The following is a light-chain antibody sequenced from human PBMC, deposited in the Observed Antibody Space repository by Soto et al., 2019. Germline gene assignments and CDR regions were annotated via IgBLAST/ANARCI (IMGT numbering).Light chain of an antibody. CDR3: AAWDDSLNGSYV. Sequence: QSALTQPPSASGTPGQRVTISCSVSTSHIGGNTVDWYQQLPGTAPKLLIYGNNQRPSGVPDRFSGSKSGTSASLAISGLQSDDEADYYCAAWDDSLNGSYVFGTGTKVTVL. J-gene: IGLJ1*01. CDR2: GNN. CDR1: TSHIGGNT. V-gene: IGLV1-44*01.